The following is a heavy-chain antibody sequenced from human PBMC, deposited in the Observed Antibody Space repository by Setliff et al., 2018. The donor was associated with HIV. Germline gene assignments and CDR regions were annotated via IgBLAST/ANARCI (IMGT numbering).Heavy chain of an antibody. D-gene: IGHD3-16*01. V-gene: IGHV3-23*01. CDR3: ANGADYFDY. CDR1: GITFSSYA. CDR2: ISGTGGTT. J-gene: IGHJ4*02. Sequence: SLRLSCVASGITFSSYAMSWVRQAPGKGLEWVSAISGTGGTTNYADSVKGRFTISRDNSKNTLYLQMNSLRAEDTAVYYCANGADYFDYWGQGTLVTVSS.